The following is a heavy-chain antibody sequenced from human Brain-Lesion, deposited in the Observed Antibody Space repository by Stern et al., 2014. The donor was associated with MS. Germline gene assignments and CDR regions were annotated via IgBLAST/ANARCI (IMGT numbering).Heavy chain of an antibody. CDR1: GYRFTSNW. D-gene: IGHD6-6*01. Sequence: EVQLVASGAAVKKPGESLKISCKGSGYRFTSNWIGWVRQMPGKGLEGMGIIWPGDSDTRYSPSFQGQVTISADKSISTAYLQWSSLQASDTAMYYCARRGDSSSSGFDYWGQGTLVIVSS. CDR3: ARRGDSSSSGFDY. J-gene: IGHJ4*02. V-gene: IGHV5-51*01. CDR2: IWPGDSDT.